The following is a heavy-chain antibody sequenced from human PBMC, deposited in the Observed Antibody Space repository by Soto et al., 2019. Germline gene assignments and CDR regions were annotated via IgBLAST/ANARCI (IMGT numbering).Heavy chain of an antibody. CDR3: ARVGDFSSGSCYSGPGDY. Sequence: QVQLVESGGGVVQAGTSLRLSCTASGFSLETYGMHWVRQAPGEGLEWVAVLWFDGTTAYYSDTVKGRFTISRDTSKNTLYLQMNSLRAEDTAMYYCARVGDFSSGSCYSGPGDYWGPGTLVTVS. CDR1: GFSLETYG. CDR2: LWFDGTTA. D-gene: IGHD2-15*01. J-gene: IGHJ4*02. V-gene: IGHV3-33*01.